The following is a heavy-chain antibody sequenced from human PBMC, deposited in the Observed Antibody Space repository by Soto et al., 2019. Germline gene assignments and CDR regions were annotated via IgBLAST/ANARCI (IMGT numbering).Heavy chain of an antibody. CDR2: IIPIFGTA. CDR3: ARRVMITPIDGNWFDP. D-gene: IGHD3-16*01. J-gene: IGHJ5*02. V-gene: IGHV1-69*01. Sequence: QVQLVQSGAEVKKPGSSVKVSCKASGGTFSSYAISWVRQAPGQGLEWMGGIIPIFGTANYAQKFQGRVTITADESTSTAYMELSSLRSADTAVYYCARRVMITPIDGNWFDPWGQGTLVTVSS. CDR1: GGTFSSYA.